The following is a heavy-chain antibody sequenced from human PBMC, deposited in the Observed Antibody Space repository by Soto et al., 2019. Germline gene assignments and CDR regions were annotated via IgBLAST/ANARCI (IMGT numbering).Heavy chain of an antibody. CDR1: NGYVSSGNYL. CDR3: AREKDSSGWYGILDY. V-gene: IGHV4-61*03. D-gene: IGHD6-19*01. Sequence: PLETLSLTCTVSNGYVSSGNYLWSWIRQPPGKGLEWIGNMYYSGSTNNNSSLKSRVTISVDTSKNHFSLKLRSVTAADTAVYYCAREKDSSGWYGILDYWGQGTLVTVSS. CDR2: MYYSGST. J-gene: IGHJ4*02.